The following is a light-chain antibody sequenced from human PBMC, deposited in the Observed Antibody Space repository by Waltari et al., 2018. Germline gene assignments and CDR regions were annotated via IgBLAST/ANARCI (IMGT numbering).Light chain of an antibody. V-gene: IGKV3-15*01. CDR1: QRVSRN. Sequence: EIVMTQSPATLSVSPGERVTPSCRASQRVSRNLAWYQQKPGQAPRLLIYGASTRATGIPARFSGSGSGTEFTLTINSLQSEDLAVYYCQQYNEWPPLTFGGGTKVEIK. CDR3: QQYNEWPPLT. J-gene: IGKJ4*01. CDR2: GAS.